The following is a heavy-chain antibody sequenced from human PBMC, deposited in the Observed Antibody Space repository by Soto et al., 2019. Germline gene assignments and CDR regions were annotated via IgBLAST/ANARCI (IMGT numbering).Heavy chain of an antibody. CDR2: IVPLFGTT. J-gene: IGHJ5*02. D-gene: IGHD6-13*01. CDR1: GGNFSNYG. CDR3: ARASGRSWYNWFDP. V-gene: IGHV1-69*01. Sequence: QVQLVQSGAEVKKPGSSVTVSCKASGGNFSNYGISWVRQAPGQGLEYMGGIVPLFGTTNYAHKFRGRVTITADESTSTVYMEVSSLKSEDTAVYFCARASGRSWYNWFDPWGQGTLGTVST.